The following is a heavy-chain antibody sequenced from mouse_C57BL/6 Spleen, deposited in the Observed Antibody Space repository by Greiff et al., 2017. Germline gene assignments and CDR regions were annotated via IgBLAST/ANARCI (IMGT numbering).Heavy chain of an antibody. CDR2: FYPGSGSI. Sequence: QVQLKQSGAELVKPGASVKLSCKASGYTFTEYTIHWVKQRPGQGLEWIGWFYPGSGSIKYNEKFKDKATLTADKSSSTVYMELSRLTSDDSAVYDGARLEVGTLYGSSYDYALDYWGQGTSVTVYS. CDR1: GYTFTEYT. D-gene: IGHD1-1*01. J-gene: IGHJ4*01. CDR3: ARLEVGTLYGSSYDYALDY. V-gene: IGHV1-62-2*01.